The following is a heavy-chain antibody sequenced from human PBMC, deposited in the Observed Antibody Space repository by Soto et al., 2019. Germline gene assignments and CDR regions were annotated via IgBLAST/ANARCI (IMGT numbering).Heavy chain of an antibody. Sequence: PQLQESGAGLVQPSPTLSLTGASSGGCVTMRSFSWAWVRQPPGRVLQWIGYISHSGATSSDPTLKTRVTLSTDRAKTQFSLKPTSLTAADTAVYYGARLDYSGSGVDPWGQGTLVTVSS. CDR3: ARLDYSGSGVDP. CDR2: ISHSGAT. J-gene: IGHJ5*02. V-gene: IGHV4-30-2*01. D-gene: IGHD2-15*01. CDR1: GGCVTMRSFS.